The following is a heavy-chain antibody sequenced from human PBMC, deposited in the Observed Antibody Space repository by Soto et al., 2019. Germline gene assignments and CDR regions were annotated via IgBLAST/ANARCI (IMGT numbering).Heavy chain of an antibody. CDR1: GGSISSDY. D-gene: IGHD3-10*01. Sequence: QVQLQESGPGLVKPSETLSLTCSVSGGSISSDYWTWIRLSPGKGLVWIGYIHYSGSTNCSPSLMRRVPIAVYTSKYQFSLKLTSVTAADTAIYYCVRLRGTYYYTSGSYYYGMDVWGQGTTVTVSS. CDR2: IHYSGST. CDR3: VRLRGTYYYTSGSYYYGMDV. J-gene: IGHJ6*02. V-gene: IGHV4-59*08.